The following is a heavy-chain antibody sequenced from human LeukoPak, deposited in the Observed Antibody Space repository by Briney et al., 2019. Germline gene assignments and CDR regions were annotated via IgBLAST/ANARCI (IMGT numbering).Heavy chain of an antibody. CDR2: ISSSGSTI. V-gene: IGHV3-48*04. CDR1: GFTFSSYW. CDR3: ARVATVTIYYYYYYMDV. D-gene: IGHD4-17*01. Sequence: GGSLRLSCAASGFTFSSYWMSWVRQAPGKGLEWVSYISSSGSTIYYADSVKGRFTISRDNAKNSLYLQMNSLRAEDTAVYYCARVATVTIYYYYYYMDVWGKGTTVTISS. J-gene: IGHJ6*03.